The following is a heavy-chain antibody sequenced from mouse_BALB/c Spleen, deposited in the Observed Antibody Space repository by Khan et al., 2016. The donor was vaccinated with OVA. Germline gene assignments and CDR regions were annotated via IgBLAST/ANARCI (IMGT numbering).Heavy chain of an antibody. CDR3: ARAYYRYDGYYAMDY. J-gene: IGHJ4*01. CDR1: GFSLYRYN. V-gene: IGHV2-6-4*01. CDR2: IWGGGGT. D-gene: IGHD2-14*01. Sequence: QVRLQQSGPGLVAPSQSLSITCTVSGFSLYRYNIHWVRQPPGKGLEWLGMIWGGGGTDYNSTLKIRLSISKDNSKSQVFLKMNSLQTDDTAMYYCARAYYRYDGYYAMDYWGQGTSVTVSS.